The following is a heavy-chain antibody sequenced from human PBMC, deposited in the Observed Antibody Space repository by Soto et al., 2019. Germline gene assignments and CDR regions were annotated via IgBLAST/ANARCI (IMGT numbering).Heavy chain of an antibody. CDR2: IIPIFGTA. Sequence: QVQLVQSGAEVKKPGSSLKVSCKASGGTFSSYAITWVRQSPGQGLEWMGGIIPIFGTANYAQKFQGRVTIKVDESLTTAYMALSSLRSEDTAVYYCARDLPSSSSDPWGQGTLVTVSS. V-gene: IGHV1-69*01. J-gene: IGHJ5*02. CDR3: ARDLPSSSSDP. CDR1: GGTFSSYA.